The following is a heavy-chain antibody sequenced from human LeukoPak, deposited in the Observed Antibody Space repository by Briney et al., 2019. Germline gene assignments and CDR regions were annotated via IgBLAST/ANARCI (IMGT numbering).Heavy chain of an antibody. D-gene: IGHD1-26*01. Sequence: TNYSQMFQGRVTITRDTSISTAYMELSRLRSDDTAVYYCARDHTRDSGSYYLRDRYYFDYWGQGTLVTVSS. CDR2: T. J-gene: IGHJ4*02. CDR3: ARDHTRDSGSYYLRDRYYFDY. V-gene: IGHV1-2*02.